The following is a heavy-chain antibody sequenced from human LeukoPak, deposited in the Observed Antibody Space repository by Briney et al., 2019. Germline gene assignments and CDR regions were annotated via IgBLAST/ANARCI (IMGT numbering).Heavy chain of an antibody. J-gene: IGHJ5*02. Sequence: SETLSLTCAVHGGSFSGYYWSWIRQPPGKGLEWLGEINHSGSTNYNPSLKSRVTISVDTSKNQFSLKLSSVTAADTAVYYCASTAMTTVTTSWFDPWGQGTLVTVSS. D-gene: IGHD4-17*01. CDR2: INHSGST. V-gene: IGHV4-34*01. CDR1: GGSFSGYY. CDR3: ASTAMTTVTTSWFDP.